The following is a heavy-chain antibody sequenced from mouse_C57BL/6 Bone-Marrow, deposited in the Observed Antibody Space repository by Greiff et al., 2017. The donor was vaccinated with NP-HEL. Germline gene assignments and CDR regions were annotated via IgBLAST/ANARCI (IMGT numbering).Heavy chain of an antibody. CDR2: IDPSDSYT. Sequence: VQLQQSGAELVKPGASVKLSCKASGYTFTSYWMQWVKQRPGQSLEWIGEIDPSDSYTNYNQKFKGKATLTVDTSSSTAYMQLSSLTSEDSAVYYCATITTVVGDYWGQGTTLTVSS. V-gene: IGHV1-50*01. CDR1: GYTFTSYW. J-gene: IGHJ2*01. CDR3: ATITTVVGDY. D-gene: IGHD1-1*01.